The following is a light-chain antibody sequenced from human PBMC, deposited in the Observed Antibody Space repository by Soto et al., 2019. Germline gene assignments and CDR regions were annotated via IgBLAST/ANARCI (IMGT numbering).Light chain of an antibody. CDR2: DAS. CDR1: QSVSSY. J-gene: IGKJ5*01. V-gene: IGKV3-11*01. CDR3: QQRSNWFT. Sequence: SAAAPSLTEGERATLSCRASQSVSSYLAWYQQKPGQAPRLLIYDASSRATGIPARFSGTGSGTDFTLTISSLEPEDFAVYYCQQRSNWFTFGQGTRLDIK.